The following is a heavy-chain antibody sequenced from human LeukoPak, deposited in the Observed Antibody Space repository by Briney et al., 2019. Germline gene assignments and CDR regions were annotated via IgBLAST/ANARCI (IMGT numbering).Heavy chain of an antibody. CDR3: ARGKTTVTTWFDP. CDR1: GFTFSSYG. D-gene: IGHD4-17*01. V-gene: IGHV3-21*01. J-gene: IGHJ5*02. CDR2: ISSSSSYI. Sequence: GGSLRLSCAASGFTFSSYGMSWVRQAPGKGLEWVSSISSSSSYIYYADSVKGRFTISRDNAKNSLYLQMNSLRAEDTAVYYCARGKTTVTTWFDPWGQGTLVTVSS.